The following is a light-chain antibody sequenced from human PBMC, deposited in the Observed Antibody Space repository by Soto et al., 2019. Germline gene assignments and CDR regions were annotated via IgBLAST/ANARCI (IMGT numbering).Light chain of an antibody. CDR3: QQSYSTRIT. Sequence: DLQMTQSPSSLSASVGDRVTITCRASQSITTYLNWYQQKPGKAPKLLIYDASTLQSGVPSRFSGSGSGTDFTLTISSLQPEDFATYYCQQSYSTRITFGQGTRLEIK. CDR1: QSITTY. V-gene: IGKV1-39*01. J-gene: IGKJ5*01. CDR2: DAS.